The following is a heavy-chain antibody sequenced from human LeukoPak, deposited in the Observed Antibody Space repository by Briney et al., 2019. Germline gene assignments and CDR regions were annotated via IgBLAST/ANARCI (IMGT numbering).Heavy chain of an antibody. CDR1: GGSISSSSYY. CDR2: MYYSGNT. V-gene: IGHV4-39*01. CDR3: ATSPDYSKRWFHFDY. D-gene: IGHD6-13*01. J-gene: IGHJ4*02. Sequence: SETLSLTCTVSGGSISSSSYYWGWIRQPPGKGLEWIGDMYYSGNTYYHPSLKIRVTVSVDTSKIPFALKLSSVTAADTAMYDCATSPDYSKRWFHFDYWGQGTLVTVSS.